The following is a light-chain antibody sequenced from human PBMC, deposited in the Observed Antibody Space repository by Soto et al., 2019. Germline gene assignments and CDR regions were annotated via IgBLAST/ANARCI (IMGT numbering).Light chain of an antibody. V-gene: IGLV2-23*01. CDR1: RSDVGGYNL. CDR3: SSYAGRITLV. J-gene: IGLJ2*01. CDR2: DDN. Sequence: QSGLTQPASVSGSPGQSITMSCTGSRSDVGGYNLVSWYQQHPGKAPKLLISDDNKRPSGVSDRFSGSKSGNTASLTISGLQAEDEGYYYCSSYAGRITLVFGGGTQLTVL.